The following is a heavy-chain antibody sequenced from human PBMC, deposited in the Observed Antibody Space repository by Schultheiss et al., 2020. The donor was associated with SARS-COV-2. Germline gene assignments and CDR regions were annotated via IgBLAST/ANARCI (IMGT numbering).Heavy chain of an antibody. V-gene: IGHV3-66*01. D-gene: IGHD6-13*01. CDR2: IYSGGST. J-gene: IGHJ4*02. CDR3: ARAEYSSSWYALGY. CDR1: GFTVSSNY. Sequence: GGSLRLSCAASGFTVSSNYMSWVRQAPGKGLEWVSVIYSGGSTYYADSVKGRFTISRDNSKNTLYLQMNSLRAEDTAVYYCARAEYSSSWYALGYWGQGTLVTVSS.